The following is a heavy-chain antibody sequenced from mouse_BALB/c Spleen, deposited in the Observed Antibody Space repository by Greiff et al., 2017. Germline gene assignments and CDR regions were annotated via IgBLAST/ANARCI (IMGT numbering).Heavy chain of an antibody. J-gene: IGHJ2*01. V-gene: IGHV1S29*02. D-gene: IGHD1-2*01. Sequence: EVQLQQSGPELVKPGASVKISCKASGYTFTDYNMYWVKQSHGKSLEWIGYIYPYNGGTDYNKKFKSKATLTVDNSSSTAYMELRSLTSEDSAVYCCAINGYHFDYWGQGTTLTVSS. CDR1: GYTFTDYN. CDR3: AINGYHFDY. CDR2: IYPYNGGT.